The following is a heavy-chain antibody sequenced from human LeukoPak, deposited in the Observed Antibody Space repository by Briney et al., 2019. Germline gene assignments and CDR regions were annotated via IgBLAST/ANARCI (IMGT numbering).Heavy chain of an antibody. J-gene: IGHJ4*02. CDR1: GYTFTGYY. D-gene: IGHD6-19*01. Sequence: ASVNVSCKASGYTFTGYYMHWARQAPGQGLEWMGWINPNSGGTNYAQKFQGRVTMTRDTSISTAYMELSRLRSDDTAVYYCARDRTRTGYSSGWYHDYWGQGTLVTVSS. CDR2: INPNSGGT. CDR3: ARDRTRTGYSSGWYHDY. V-gene: IGHV1-2*02.